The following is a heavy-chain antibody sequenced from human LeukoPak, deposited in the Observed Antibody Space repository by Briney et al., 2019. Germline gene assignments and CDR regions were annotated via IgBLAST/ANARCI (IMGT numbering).Heavy chain of an antibody. CDR2: IKIKTDGETT. CDR1: GFSFNNAW. V-gene: IGHV3-15*01. Sequence: PGGSLRLSCAASGFSFNNAWMSWVRQAPGKGLEWVGRIKIKTDGETTDYAAPVKGRFTISRDDSKNTLYLQMNSLKTEDTAVYYCTTASIVVTFGGVIARGWGQGTRVTVSS. J-gene: IGHJ4*02. D-gene: IGHD3-16*02. CDR3: TTASIVVTFGGVIARG.